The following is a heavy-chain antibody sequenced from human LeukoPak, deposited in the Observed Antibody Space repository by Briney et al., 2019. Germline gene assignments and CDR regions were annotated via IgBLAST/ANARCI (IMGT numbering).Heavy chain of an antibody. CDR1: LGSLSSTVYC. CDR3: AKAGFLYFGSSGMYAFDF. V-gene: IGHV4-39*01. Sequence: LERLSLTRAVSLGSLSSTVYCSGGIRDPPREGLECGGTISYSGSAYHNTSLKSRIALSVDTSSNQISLKLSSVDAADTAVYYCAKAGFLYFGSSGMYAFDFWGQGTTVTVSS. D-gene: IGHD3-22*01. CDR2: ISYSGSA. J-gene: IGHJ3*01.